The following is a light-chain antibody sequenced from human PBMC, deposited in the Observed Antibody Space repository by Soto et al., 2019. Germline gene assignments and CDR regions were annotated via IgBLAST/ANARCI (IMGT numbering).Light chain of an antibody. CDR3: QQYGSSPYT. Sequence: EIVLTQSPGTLSLSPGERATLSCRASQSVSSSYLAWYQQKPGQAPRLLIYCASSWATGIPDRFSGSGSGTDFTLTISRLEPEDFAVYYCQQYGSSPYTFGQRTKLQIK. V-gene: IGKV3-20*01. CDR1: QSVSSSY. J-gene: IGKJ2*01. CDR2: CAS.